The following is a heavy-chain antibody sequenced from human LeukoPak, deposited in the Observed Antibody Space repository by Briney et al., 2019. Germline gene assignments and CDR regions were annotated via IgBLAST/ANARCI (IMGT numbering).Heavy chain of an antibody. Sequence: GASVKVSCKASGYTLTSYGISWVRQAPGQGLEWMGWISAYNGNTNYAQKLQGRVTMTTDTSTSTAYMELRSLRSDDTAVYYCARGGYDFWSGYYYYMDVWGKGTTVTVSS. D-gene: IGHD3-3*01. CDR1: GYTLTSYG. J-gene: IGHJ6*03. CDR2: ISAYNGNT. V-gene: IGHV1-18*01. CDR3: ARGGYDFWSGYYYYMDV.